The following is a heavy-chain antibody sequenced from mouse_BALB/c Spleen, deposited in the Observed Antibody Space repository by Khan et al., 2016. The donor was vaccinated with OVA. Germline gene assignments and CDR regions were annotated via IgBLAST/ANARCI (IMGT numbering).Heavy chain of an antibody. J-gene: IGHJ4*01. CDR2: ISNSGNP. Sequence: EVQLQESGPGLVKPSQSLSLTCTVTGYSITSDYAWNWIRQFPGNKLEWMGYISNSGNPNYNPSLKSRISITRDTSKNQFFLQLNSVTTEDTATYYCASELGRYYAMDYWGQGTSVTVSS. CDR3: ASELGRYYAMDY. D-gene: IGHD4-1*01. CDR1: GYSITSDYA. V-gene: IGHV3-2*02.